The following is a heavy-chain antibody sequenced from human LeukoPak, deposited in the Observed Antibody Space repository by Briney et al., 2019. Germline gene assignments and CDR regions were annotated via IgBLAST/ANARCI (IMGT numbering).Heavy chain of an antibody. CDR3: VKEIKVREFSTSGALEI. D-gene: IGHD2-2*01. J-gene: IGHJ3*02. CDR1: GFTFDDYA. CDR2: ISWNSGSI. V-gene: IGHV3-9*03. Sequence: GRSLRLSCAASGFTFDDYAMHWVRQAPGKGLEWVSGISWNSGSIGYADSVKGRFTISRDNVKNSLYLQMNSLRAEDMALYYCVKEIKVREFSTSGALEIWGQGTMVTVSS.